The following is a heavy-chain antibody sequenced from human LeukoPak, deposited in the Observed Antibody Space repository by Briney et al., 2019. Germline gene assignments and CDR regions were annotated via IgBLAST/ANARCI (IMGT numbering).Heavy chain of an antibody. V-gene: IGHV1-18*01. D-gene: IGHD6-13*01. J-gene: IGHJ4*02. Sequence: ASVKVSCKASGYTFTSYGISWVRQAPGQGLEWMGWISACNGNTNYAQKLQGRVTMTTDTSTSTAYMELSSLRSEDTAVYYCATYSSSWCSLWGQGTLVTVSS. CDR2: ISACNGNT. CDR1: GYTFTSYG. CDR3: ATYSSSWCSL.